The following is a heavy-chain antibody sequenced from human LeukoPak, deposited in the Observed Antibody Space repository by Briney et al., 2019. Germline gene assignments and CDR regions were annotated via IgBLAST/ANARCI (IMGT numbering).Heavy chain of an antibody. CDR3: ARDQIAAAGSTQFDY. D-gene: IGHD6-13*01. CDR2: IYYSGST. V-gene: IGHV4-39*07. CDR1: GGSISSSSYY. Sequence: SETLSLTCTVSGGSISSSSYYWGWIRQPPGKGLEWIGSIYYSGSTYYNPSLKSRVTMSVDTSKNQFSLKLSSVTAADTAVYYCARDQIAAAGSTQFDYWGQGTLVTVSS. J-gene: IGHJ4*02.